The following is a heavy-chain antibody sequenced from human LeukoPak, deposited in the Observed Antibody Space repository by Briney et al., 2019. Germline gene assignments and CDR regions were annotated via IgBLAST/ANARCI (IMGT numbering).Heavy chain of an antibody. CDR2: IYYSGST. Sequence: SETLSLTCTVSGGSISSYYWSWIRQPPGKGLEWIGYIYYSGSTNYNPSLKSRVTISVDTSKDQFSLKLSSVTAADTAVYYCARDDGYLVDYWGQGTLVTVSS. D-gene: IGHD5-18*01. CDR3: ARDDGYLVDY. V-gene: IGHV4-59*01. CDR1: GGSISSYY. J-gene: IGHJ4*02.